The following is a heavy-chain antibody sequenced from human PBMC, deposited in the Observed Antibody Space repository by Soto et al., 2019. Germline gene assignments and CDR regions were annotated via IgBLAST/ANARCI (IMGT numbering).Heavy chain of an antibody. V-gene: IGHV3-30-3*01. J-gene: IGHJ4*02. Sequence: QVQLVESGGGVLQPGRSLRLSCAASGFTFSSFAMHWVRQAPGKGLEWVAFISYDGSNTYYADSVNGRVTISRDNSKKTVYLEINSLRAEDTAVYHCAKDLTLGIVGAWGHYFEYWGQGTLVTVSS. D-gene: IGHD1-26*01. CDR2: ISYDGSNT. CDR3: AKDLTLGIVGAWGHYFEY. CDR1: GFTFSSFA.